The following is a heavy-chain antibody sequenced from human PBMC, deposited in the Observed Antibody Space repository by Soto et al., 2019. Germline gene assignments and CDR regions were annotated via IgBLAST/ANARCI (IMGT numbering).Heavy chain of an antibody. V-gene: IGHV3-30*18. J-gene: IGHJ4*02. CDR3: AKHPTQLLSYYFDY. Sequence: GGSLRLSCVASGFTFSSYGMHWVRQAPGKGLEWVAVISYDGSNKYYADSVKGRFTISRDNSKNTLYLQMNSLRAEDTAVYYCAKHPTQLLSYYFDYWGQGTLVTVSS. CDR1: GFTFSSYG. CDR2: ISYDGSNK. D-gene: IGHD2-2*01.